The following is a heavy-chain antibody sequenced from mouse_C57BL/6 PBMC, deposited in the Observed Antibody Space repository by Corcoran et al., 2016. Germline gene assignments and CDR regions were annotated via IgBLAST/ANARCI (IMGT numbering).Heavy chain of an antibody. CDR2: INPNNGGT. V-gene: IGHV1-26*01. Sequence: EVQLQQSGPELVKPGASVKISCKASGYTFTDYYMNWVKQSHGKSLEWIGDINPNNGGTSYNQKFKGKATLTVDKSSSTAYMELRSLTSEDSAVYYCAREGSGYYLDYWGQGTTLTVSS. CDR3: AREGSGYYLDY. D-gene: IGHD3-2*02. J-gene: IGHJ2*01. CDR1: GYTFTDYY.